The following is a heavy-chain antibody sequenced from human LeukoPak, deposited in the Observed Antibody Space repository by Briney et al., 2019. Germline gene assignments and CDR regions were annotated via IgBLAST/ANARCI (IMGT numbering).Heavy chain of an antibody. V-gene: IGHV1-69*06. CDR3: ASEYYDSSGYYFYYFDY. J-gene: IGHJ4*02. Sequence: ASVKVSCKASGGTFSSYAISWVRQAPGQGLEWMGGIIPIFGTANYAQKFQGRVTITADKSTSTAYMELSSLRSEDTAVYYCASEYYDSSGYYFYYFDYWGQGTLVTVSS. CDR1: GGTFSSYA. D-gene: IGHD3-22*01. CDR2: IIPIFGTA.